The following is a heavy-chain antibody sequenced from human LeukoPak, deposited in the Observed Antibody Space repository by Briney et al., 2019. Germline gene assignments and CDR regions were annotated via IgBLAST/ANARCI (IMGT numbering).Heavy chain of an antibody. D-gene: IGHD3-22*01. V-gene: IGHV1-18*01. CDR1: VYTFTRYG. Sequence: GASLRVSCKASVYTFTRYGISWVRQAPGQRLEWMGWISAHNGNTNYAQKLQGRVTMTTDTPTSTADVEMRRQRCDDTAVYYCATRSSSGYCAYWGQGTLVTVSS. J-gene: IGHJ4*02. CDR2: ISAHNGNT. CDR3: ATRSSSGYCAY.